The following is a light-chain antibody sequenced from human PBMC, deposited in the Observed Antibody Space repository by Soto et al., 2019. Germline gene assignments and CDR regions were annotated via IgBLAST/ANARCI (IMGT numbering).Light chain of an antibody. CDR2: GAS. CDR3: QQRNILPPVT. Sequence: EIVLTQSPGTLSLSPGERATLSCRASQSVSSSYLAWYQQKPGQAPRLLIYGASSRATGIPDRFSGSGSGTDFTLTISRLEPEDFAVYYCQQRNILPPVTFGQGTRLEI. J-gene: IGKJ5*01. CDR1: QSVSSSY. V-gene: IGKV3D-20*02.